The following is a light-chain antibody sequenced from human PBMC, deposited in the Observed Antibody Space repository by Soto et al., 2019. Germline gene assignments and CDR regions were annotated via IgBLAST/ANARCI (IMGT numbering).Light chain of an antibody. Sequence: QSALTQPPSVSGSPGQSVTISCTETSSAVGGYNRVSWYRQPPVTAPKLMIYEVSSRPSGVPDRFSGSKSGNTASLSISGLQAEDEADYYWRVCVCSSTYVLETGTKVIVL. J-gene: IGLJ1*01. CDR3: RVCVCSSTYV. CDR2: EVS. V-gene: IGLV2-18*01. CDR1: SSAVGGYNR.